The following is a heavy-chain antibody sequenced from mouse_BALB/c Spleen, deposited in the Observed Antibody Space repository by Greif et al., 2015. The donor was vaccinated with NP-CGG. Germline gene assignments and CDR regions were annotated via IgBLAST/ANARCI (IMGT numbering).Heavy chain of an antibody. Sequence: EVQLQESGVELVKPGASVKLSCTASGFNINDTYMHWVKQRPEQGLEWIGRIDPANGNTKYDPKFQGKATITADTSSNTAYLQLSSLTSEDTAVYYCATYHYGWYFDVWGAGTTVTVSS. CDR2: IDPANGNT. CDR3: ATYHYGWYFDV. J-gene: IGHJ1*01. D-gene: IGHD2-4*01. CDR1: GFNINDTY. V-gene: IGHV14-3*02.